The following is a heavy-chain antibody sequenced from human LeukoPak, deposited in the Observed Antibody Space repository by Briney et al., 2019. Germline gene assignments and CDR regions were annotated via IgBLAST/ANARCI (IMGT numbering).Heavy chain of an antibody. D-gene: IGHD6-13*01. CDR1: GYSFTGYY. V-gene: IGHV1-2*02. J-gene: IGHJ3*01. CDR3: ASPRPYSSSWSGAFDF. CDR2: INPYTGDT. Sequence: ASVKVSCKASGYSFTGYYMHWVRQAPGQGFEWMGWINPYTGDTNYAQKFQGRVTVTRDKSISTAYLQWSSLKASDTAMYYCASPRPYSSSWSGAFDFWGQGTLVTVSS.